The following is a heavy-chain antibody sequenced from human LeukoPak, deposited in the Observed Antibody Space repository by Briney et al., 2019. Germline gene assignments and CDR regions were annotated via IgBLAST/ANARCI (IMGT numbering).Heavy chain of an antibody. CDR3: ARGRGRGDYFDY. J-gene: IGHJ4*02. CDR2: IYHSGST. CDR1: GGSFSGYY. Sequence: SETLSLTCAVYGGSFSGYYWSWIRQPPGKGLEWIGYIYHSGSTYYNPSLKSRVTISVDRSKNQFSLKLSSVTAADTAVYYCARGRGRGDYFDYWGQGTLVTVSS. D-gene: IGHD3-10*01. V-gene: IGHV4-34*01.